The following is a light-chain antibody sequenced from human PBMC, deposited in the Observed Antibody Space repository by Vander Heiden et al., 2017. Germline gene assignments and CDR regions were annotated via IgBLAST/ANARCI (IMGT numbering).Light chain of an antibody. J-gene: IGKJ5*01. CDR1: QDISNY. Sequence: DIQMTQSPSSLSASVGDRVTITCQASQDISNYLNWYQQKPGKAPKLLIYDASNLETGVPSRSSGSGSGTDFTFTISSLQPEDIATYYCQQYDNFSITFGQGTRLEIK. V-gene: IGKV1-33*01. CDR2: DAS. CDR3: QQYDNFSIT.